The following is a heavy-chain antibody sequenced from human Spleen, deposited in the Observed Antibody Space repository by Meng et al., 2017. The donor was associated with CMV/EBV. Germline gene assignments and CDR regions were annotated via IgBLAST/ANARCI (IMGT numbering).Heavy chain of an antibody. J-gene: IGHJ6*01. CDR1: GGSVSSDDCY. Sequence: SETLSLTCTVSGGSVSSDDCYWSWIRQPPGKGLEWIGYIYHTGSTYYNPSLKSRLTISADTTKNQVSLKLSVVTAADTAVYYCARGGITGTTVGMDVWGQGTTVTVSS. V-gene: IGHV4-30-4*08. CDR2: IYHTGST. D-gene: IGHD1-7*01. CDR3: ARGGITGTTVGMDV.